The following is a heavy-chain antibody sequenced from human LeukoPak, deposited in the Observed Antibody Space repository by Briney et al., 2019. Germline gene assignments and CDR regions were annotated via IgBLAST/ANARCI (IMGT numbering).Heavy chain of an antibody. Sequence: GGSLRLSCAASGFDFRSYSMNWVRQAPGKGLEWVSYISSFSGTIDYADSVKGRFIISRDNAQNSLFLQLNSLRAEDMALYYCAKDQLYDSSGPFDYWGQGTLVTVSS. CDR1: GFDFRSYS. CDR3: AKDQLYDSSGPFDY. J-gene: IGHJ4*02. CDR2: ISSFSGTI. D-gene: IGHD3-22*01. V-gene: IGHV3-48*01.